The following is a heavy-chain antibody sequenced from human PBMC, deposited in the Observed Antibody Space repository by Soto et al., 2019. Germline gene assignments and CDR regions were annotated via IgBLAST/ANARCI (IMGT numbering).Heavy chain of an antibody. V-gene: IGHV3-48*01. CDR1: GFTFSSYS. CDR2: ISSSSSTI. D-gene: IGHD3-3*01. J-gene: IGHJ6*03. Sequence: GGSLRLSCAASGFTFSSYSMNWVRQAPGKGLEWVSYISSSSSTIYYADSVKGRFTISRDNAKNSLYLQMNSLRAEDTAVYYCARSGGGITIFGVVHYYMDVWGKGTTVTVSS. CDR3: ARSGGGITIFGVVHYYMDV.